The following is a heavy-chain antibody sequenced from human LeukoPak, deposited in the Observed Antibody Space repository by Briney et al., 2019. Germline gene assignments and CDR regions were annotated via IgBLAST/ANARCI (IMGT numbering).Heavy chain of an antibody. CDR3: ATTHSQGIAVAGGGVGYFDY. CDR2: IKQDGSEK. V-gene: IGHV3-7*01. D-gene: IGHD6-19*01. Sequence: GGSLRLSCAASGFTFSSYWMSWVRQAPGKGLEWVANIKQDGSEKYYVDSVKGRFTISRDNAKNSLYLQMNSLRAEDTAVYYCATTHSQGIAVAGGGVGYFDYWGQGTLVTVSS. J-gene: IGHJ4*02. CDR1: GFTFSSYW.